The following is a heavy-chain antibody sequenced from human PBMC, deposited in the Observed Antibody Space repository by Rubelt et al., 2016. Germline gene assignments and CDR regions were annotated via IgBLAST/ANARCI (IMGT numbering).Heavy chain of an antibody. D-gene: IGHD6-13*01. CDR2: IYYSGSI. CDR3: ARGNKGSSWYSFDY. CDR1: GGSVSSGSYY. Sequence: QVQLQESGPGLVKPSETLSLTCTVSGGSVSSGSYYWSWIRQPPGKGLEWIGYIYYSGSINYNPSPNGRVTTSVDTSKNQFSLKLSSVTAADTAVYYCARGNKGSSWYSFDYWGQGTLVTVSS. V-gene: IGHV4-61*01. J-gene: IGHJ4*02.